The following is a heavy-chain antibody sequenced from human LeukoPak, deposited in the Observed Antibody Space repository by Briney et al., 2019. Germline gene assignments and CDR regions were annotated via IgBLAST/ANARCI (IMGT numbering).Heavy chain of an antibody. CDR3: VKERGPFDAFDI. J-gene: IGHJ3*02. V-gene: IGHV3-33*06. CDR2: IWSDGNNK. Sequence: GRSLRLSCAATGFTFSTYGMHWVRQAPGKGLDWVAVIWSDGNNKFYADSVKGRFTFSRDNSRNTLSLQMNSLRAEDTAVYYCVKERGPFDAFDIWGQGTMVTVSS. CDR1: GFTFSTYG.